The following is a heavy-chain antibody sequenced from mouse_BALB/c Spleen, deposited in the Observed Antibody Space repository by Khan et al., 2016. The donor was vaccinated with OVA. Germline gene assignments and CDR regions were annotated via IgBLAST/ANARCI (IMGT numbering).Heavy chain of an antibody. Sequence: VQLKESGPELVKPGASVKMSCKASGYTFTSYVMHWVKQKPGQGLEWIGYINPYNDGTKYNEKFKGKATLTSDKSSGTSCMELSSLTSEDSAVYFCARSNYYGNPYAMDYWGQGTSVTVSS. CDR3: ARSNYYGNPYAMDY. CDR1: GYTFTSYV. V-gene: IGHV1S136*01. J-gene: IGHJ4*01. CDR2: INPYNDGT. D-gene: IGHD2-1*01.